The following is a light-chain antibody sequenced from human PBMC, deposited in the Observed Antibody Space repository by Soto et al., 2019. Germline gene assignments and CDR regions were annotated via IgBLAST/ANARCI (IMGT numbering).Light chain of an antibody. Sequence: IQMTQSPSTLSASVGDRVTITCRASQNIDNYLNWYQHKPGKAPKLLIYATSTLQSGVPARFSGSGSGTEFTLTISTLQAEDFATYFCQESYSTPAVSLGGGTKVDI. CDR3: QESYSTPAVS. CDR2: ATS. J-gene: IGKJ4*01. CDR1: QNIDNY. V-gene: IGKV1-39*01.